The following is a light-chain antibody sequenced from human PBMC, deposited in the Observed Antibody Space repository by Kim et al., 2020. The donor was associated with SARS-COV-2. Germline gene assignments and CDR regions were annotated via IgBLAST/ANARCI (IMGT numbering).Light chain of an antibody. J-gene: IGKJ5*01. CDR3: QQHGNWPT. V-gene: IGKV3-11*01. Sequence: EIVLTQSPATLSLSPGERATLSCRASQSVRTYLAWYQQKPGQAPRLLIYDASNRATGIPARFSGSGSGTDFTLTISSLEPEDFAVYYCQQHGNWPTFGQGTRLEIK. CDR2: DAS. CDR1: QSVRTY.